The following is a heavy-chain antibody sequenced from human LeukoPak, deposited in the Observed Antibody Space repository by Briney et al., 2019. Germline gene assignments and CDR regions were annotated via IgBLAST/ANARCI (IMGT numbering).Heavy chain of an antibody. D-gene: IGHD2/OR15-2a*01. CDR3: ARKNDFEI. CDR1: GGSIGSYY. J-gene: IGHJ3*02. V-gene: IGHV4-59*08. Sequence: PSETLSLTCAVSGGSIGSYYWSWIRQPPGKGLEWIGYSYYTGSTNYNPSLKSRITISVDTSKNQFSLKLTSVTAADTAVYYCARKNDFEIWGQGTLVTVSS. CDR2: SYYTGST.